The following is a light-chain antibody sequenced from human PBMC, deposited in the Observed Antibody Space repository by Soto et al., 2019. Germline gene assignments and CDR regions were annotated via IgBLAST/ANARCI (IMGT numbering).Light chain of an antibody. CDR3: QQYGRSPST. CDR2: GAS. J-gene: IGKJ1*01. CDR1: QSVSSSN. Sequence: EIVLTQSPDTLSLSPGERATLSCRASQSVSSSNLAWYQQKPGQAPRLLIYGASSRATGIPDRFSGSGSGTDFTLTISRLEPEDFALYYCQQYGRSPSTFGQGTKVDIK. V-gene: IGKV3-20*01.